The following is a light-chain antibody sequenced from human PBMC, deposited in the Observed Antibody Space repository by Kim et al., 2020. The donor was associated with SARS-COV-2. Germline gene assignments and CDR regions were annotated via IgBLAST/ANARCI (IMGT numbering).Light chain of an antibody. V-gene: IGKV1-27*01. CDR1: QDISNY. Sequence: ASVGDRVTITCRASQDISNYLAWYQQKPGRIPKLLIYSASALQSGVPSRFSGSGSGTDFTLTISSLQPEDVATYFCQKYNSAPRTFGQGTKVDIK. J-gene: IGKJ1*01. CDR2: SAS. CDR3: QKYNSAPRT.